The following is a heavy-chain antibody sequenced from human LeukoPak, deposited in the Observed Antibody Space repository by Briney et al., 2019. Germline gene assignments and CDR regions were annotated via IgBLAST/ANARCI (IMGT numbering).Heavy chain of an antibody. D-gene: IGHD6-13*01. Sequence: SVKVSCKASGGTFSSYAISWVRQAPGQGLEWMGGIIPIFGTANYAQKFQGRVTITADESTSTAYMELSSLRSEDTAVYYCARGGSSWYGPIDYWGQGTLVTVSS. J-gene: IGHJ4*02. V-gene: IGHV1-69*13. CDR1: GGTFSSYA. CDR3: ARGGSSWYGPIDY. CDR2: IIPIFGTA.